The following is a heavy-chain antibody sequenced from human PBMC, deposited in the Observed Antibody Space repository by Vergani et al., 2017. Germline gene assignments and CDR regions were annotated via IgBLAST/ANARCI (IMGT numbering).Heavy chain of an antibody. J-gene: IGHJ6*02. CDR3: ARDPHIAVAGIAKYGMDV. CDR2: ISAYNGNT. D-gene: IGHD6-19*01. Sequence: QVQLVQSGAEVKKPGASVKVSCKASGYTFTSYGISWVRQAPGQGLEWMGWISAYNGNTNYAQKLQGRVTMTTDTSTSTAYMELSSLRSDDTAVYYCARDPHIAVAGIAKYGMDVWGQGTTVTVSS. V-gene: IGHV1-18*01. CDR1: GYTFTSYG.